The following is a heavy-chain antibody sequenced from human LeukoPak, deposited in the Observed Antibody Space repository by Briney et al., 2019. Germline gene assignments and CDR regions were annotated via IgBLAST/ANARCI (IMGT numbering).Heavy chain of an antibody. V-gene: IGHV3-30*04. J-gene: IGHJ1*01. CDR1: GFTFCSYA. CDR2: ISYDGSNK. CDR3: ARVGSGWDEYFQH. D-gene: IGHD6-19*01. Sequence: GGSLRLSCAASGFTFCSYAMHWVRQAPGKGLEWVAVISYDGSNKYYADSVKGRFTISRDNSKNTLYLQMNSLRAEDTAVYYCARVGSGWDEYFQHWGQGTLVTVSS.